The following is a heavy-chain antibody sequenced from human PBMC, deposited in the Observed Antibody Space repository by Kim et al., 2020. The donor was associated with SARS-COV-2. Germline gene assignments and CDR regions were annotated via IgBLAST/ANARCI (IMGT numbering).Heavy chain of an antibody. CDR2: T. Sequence: TAYAPSVNGRFTVSRDDSKTPAYLHMKSLKTEDTAVYYCTRRGGSDAFDVWGRGTTVIVSA. CDR3: TRRGGSDAFDV. V-gene: IGHV3-73*01. D-gene: IGHD3-16*01. J-gene: IGHJ3*01.